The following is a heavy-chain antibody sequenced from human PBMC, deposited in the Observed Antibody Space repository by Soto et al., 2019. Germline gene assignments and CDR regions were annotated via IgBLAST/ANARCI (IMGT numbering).Heavy chain of an antibody. CDR2: TNSDGSST. D-gene: IGHD6-13*01. CDR3: ARDLAAAGTV. V-gene: IGHV3-74*01. CDR1: GFIFSSYW. Sequence: GGSLRLSCAASGFIFSSYWMHWVRQAPGKGLVWVSRTNSDGSSTSYADSVKGRFTISRDNAKNMLYLQMNSLRAEDTAVYYGARDLAAAGTVWGQGTMVTVSS. J-gene: IGHJ3*01.